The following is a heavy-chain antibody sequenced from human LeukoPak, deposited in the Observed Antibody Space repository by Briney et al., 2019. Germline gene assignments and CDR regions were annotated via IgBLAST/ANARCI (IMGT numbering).Heavy chain of an antibody. CDR2: IYYSGST. V-gene: IGHV4-59*01. CDR1: GGSISSYY. CDR3: ATRESGSYGGGAFDI. J-gene: IGHJ3*02. D-gene: IGHD1-26*01. Sequence: SETLSLTCTVSGGSISSYYWSWIRQPPGKGLEWIGYIYYSGSTNYNPSLKSRVTISVDTSKNQFSLKLSSVTAANTAVYYCATRESGSYGGGAFDIWGQGTMVTVSS.